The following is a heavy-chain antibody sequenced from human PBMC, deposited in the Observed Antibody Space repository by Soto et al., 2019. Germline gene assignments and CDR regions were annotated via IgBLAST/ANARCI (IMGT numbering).Heavy chain of an antibody. CDR2: IYPGDSAT. J-gene: IGHJ6*02. D-gene: IGHD3-3*01. Sequence: PGESLKISCKGSGYRFNSYWIGWVRQMPGKGLEWMGIIYPGDSATRYSPSFQGQVTISADKSISTAYLQWSSLKASDTAMYYCARHEEITIFGVVLVGGMDVWGQGTAVTV. V-gene: IGHV5-51*01. CDR3: ARHEEITIFGVVLVGGMDV. CDR1: GYRFNSYW.